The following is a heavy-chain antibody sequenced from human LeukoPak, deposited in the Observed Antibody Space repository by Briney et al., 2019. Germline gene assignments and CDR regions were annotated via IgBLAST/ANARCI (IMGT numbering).Heavy chain of an antibody. CDR3: AKESEEEQLLGEAMFDH. D-gene: IGHD1-26*01. Sequence: TGGSLRLSCPAYGFPFSSYGMFWVRQAPGKGLEWVALIRYDGSSKYYADSVTGRFTISRDDSKNTLYLQMNNLRPEDTALYYCAKESEEEQLLGEAMFDHWGPGTLLTVSS. J-gene: IGHJ2*01. CDR2: IRYDGSSK. CDR1: GFPFSSYG. V-gene: IGHV3-30*02.